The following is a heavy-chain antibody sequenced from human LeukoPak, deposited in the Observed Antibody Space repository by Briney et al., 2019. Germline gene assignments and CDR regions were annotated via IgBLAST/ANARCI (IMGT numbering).Heavy chain of an antibody. CDR3: VRGYSFGPYGMDV. J-gene: IGHJ6*02. CDR2: ITSNGGST. Sequence: GGSLRLSCSASGFTFSTNSMHWVRQAPGKGLEFVSAITSNGGSTYYADSVKGGFTISRDNSKNTLYLQMSSLRAEDTAVYFCVRGYSFGPYGMDVWGQGTTVTVSS. D-gene: IGHD2-15*01. CDR1: GFTFSTNS. V-gene: IGHV3-64D*08.